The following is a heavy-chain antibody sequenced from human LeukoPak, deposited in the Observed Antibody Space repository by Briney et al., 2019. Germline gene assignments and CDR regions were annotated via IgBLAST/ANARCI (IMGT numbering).Heavy chain of an antibody. CDR3: ARDEEGYYDYVWGSFWFTFDT. Sequence: GGSLRLCCAAPGFSFRLYWMSRVRQTPGKGLEWVANINQDGTLRTNVDSLKGRFTVSRDNAKNSVVLQLNSLRAEDTAVYYCARDEEGYYDYVWGSFWFTFDTWGQGTMVTVSS. CDR2: INQDGTLR. CDR1: GFSFRLYW. J-gene: IGHJ3*02. V-gene: IGHV3-7*01. D-gene: IGHD3-16*01.